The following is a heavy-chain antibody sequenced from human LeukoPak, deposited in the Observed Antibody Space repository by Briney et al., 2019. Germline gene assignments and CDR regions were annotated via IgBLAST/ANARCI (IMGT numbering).Heavy chain of an antibody. CDR2: IRYDGSNK. CDR3: AKDRGHVFTVTTTFDY. J-gene: IGHJ4*02. Sequence: GGSLRLSCAASGFTFSSYGMHWVRQAPGKGLEWVAFIRYDGSNKYYADSVKGRFTISRDNSKNTLYLQMNSLRAEDTAVYYCAKDRGHVFTVTTTFDYWGQGTLVTVSS. D-gene: IGHD4-17*01. V-gene: IGHV3-30*02. CDR1: GFTFSSYG.